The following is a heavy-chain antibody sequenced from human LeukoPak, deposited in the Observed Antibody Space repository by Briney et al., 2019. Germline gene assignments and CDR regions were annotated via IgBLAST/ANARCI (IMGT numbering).Heavy chain of an antibody. CDR1: GGSFSGYY. V-gene: IGHV4-34*01. Sequence: PSETLSLTCAVYGGSFSGYYWSWIRQPPGKGLEWIGEINHSGSTNYNPSLKSRVTISVDTSKNQFSLKLSSVTAADTAVYYCARSQYDFWSGYYFGYWGQGTLVTVSS. J-gene: IGHJ4*02. D-gene: IGHD3-3*01. CDR2: INHSGST. CDR3: ARSQYDFWSGYYFGY.